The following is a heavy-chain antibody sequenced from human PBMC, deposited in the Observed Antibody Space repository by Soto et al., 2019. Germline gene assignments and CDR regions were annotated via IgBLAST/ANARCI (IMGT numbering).Heavy chain of an antibody. CDR1: GGFVSSGSYY. V-gene: IGHV4-34*01. Sequence: QVQLQQWGAGLLKPSETLSLTCAVYGGFVSSGSYYWSWIRQPPGKGLEWIGEMSHSGGTHFNPSLKSRVTISVDTSKNQCSLKMTSVTAADAAVYYCARVERGTATTVVDAFDIWGPGTMVTVSS. D-gene: IGHD1-1*01. CDR3: ARVERGTATTVVDAFDI. J-gene: IGHJ3*02. CDR2: MSHSGGT.